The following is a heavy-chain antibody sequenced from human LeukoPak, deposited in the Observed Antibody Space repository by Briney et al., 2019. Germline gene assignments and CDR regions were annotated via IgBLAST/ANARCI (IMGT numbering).Heavy chain of an antibody. CDR3: ARDLMTSNWFDP. V-gene: IGHV4-31*03. D-gene: IGHD2-8*01. J-gene: IGHJ5*02. CDR1: GGSISSGGYY. CDR2: IYYSGST. Sequence: SQTLSLTCTVSGGSISSGGYYWSWIRQHPGKGLEWIGYIYYSGSTYYNPSLKGRVTISVDTSKNQFSLKLSSVTAADTAVYYCARDLMTSNWFDPWGQGTLVTVSS.